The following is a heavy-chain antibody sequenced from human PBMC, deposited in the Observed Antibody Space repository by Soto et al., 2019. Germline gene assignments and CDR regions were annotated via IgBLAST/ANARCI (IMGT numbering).Heavy chain of an antibody. CDR1: GYTFTIYG. J-gene: IGHJ3*02. CDR3: ARGKASYYDLWSGPGGDACDI. D-gene: IGHD3-3*01. Sequence: ASVEVSCKASGYTFTIYGISWVRQAPGQGLEWMGWISAYNGNTNYAQKLQGRVTMTTDTSTSTAYMELRSLRSDDTAVYYCARGKASYYDLWSGPGGDACDIWGQGTMVTVSS. V-gene: IGHV1-18*01. CDR2: ISAYNGNT.